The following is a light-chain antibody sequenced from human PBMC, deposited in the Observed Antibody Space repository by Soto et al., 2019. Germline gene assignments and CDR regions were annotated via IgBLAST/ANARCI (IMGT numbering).Light chain of an antibody. CDR1: QSISSW. J-gene: IGKJ1*01. V-gene: IGKV1-5*03. Sequence: DIQKTQSASTLSAYVGDRVTITCRASQSISSWLAWYQQKPGKAPKLLIYKASSLESGVPSRFSGSGSGTEFTLTISSLQPDDFATYYCQQYNSYSRTFGQGTKV. CDR2: KAS. CDR3: QQYNSYSRT.